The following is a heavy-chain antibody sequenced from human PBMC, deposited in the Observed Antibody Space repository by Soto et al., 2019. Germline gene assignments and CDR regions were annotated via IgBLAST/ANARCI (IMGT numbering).Heavy chain of an antibody. D-gene: IGHD3-16*02. CDR1: GFTFSDYY. CDR2: ISSSSSYT. V-gene: IGHV3-11*06. CDR3: ARAVDYVWGSYPDY. Sequence: SLRLSCAASGFTFSDYYMSWIRQAPGKGLEWVSYISSSSSYTNYADSVKGRFTISRDNAKNSLYLQMNSLRAEDTAVYYCARAVDYVWGSYPDYWGQGTLVTVSS. J-gene: IGHJ4*02.